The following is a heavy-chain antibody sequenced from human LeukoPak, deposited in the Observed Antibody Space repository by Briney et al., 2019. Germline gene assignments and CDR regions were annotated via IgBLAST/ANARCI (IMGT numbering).Heavy chain of an antibody. J-gene: IGHJ4*02. Sequence: GGSLRLSCAASGFTVSSNYMSWVRQAPGKGLEWVSVIYSGGSTYYADSVKGRFTISRDNSKNTLYLQMNSLRAEDTAVYYCAREPDGVVADFDYWGQGTLVTVSS. V-gene: IGHV3-53*01. CDR3: AREPDGVVADFDY. CDR1: GFTVSSNY. CDR2: IYSGGST. D-gene: IGHD5-12*01.